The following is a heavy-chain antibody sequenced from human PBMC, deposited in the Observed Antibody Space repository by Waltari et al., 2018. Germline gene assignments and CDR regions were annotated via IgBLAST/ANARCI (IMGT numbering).Heavy chain of an antibody. Sequence: QVQLVQSGAEVKKPGSSVKVSCKASGGTFSSYAISWVRQAPGQGIEWMRGIIPIFGTANYARKFQGRVTITADESTSTAYMELSSLRSEDTAVYYCARGLDIVVVGENYYYGMDVWGQGTTVTVSS. CDR1: GGTFSSYA. CDR3: ARGLDIVVVGENYYYGMDV. J-gene: IGHJ6*02. V-gene: IGHV1-69*01. CDR2: IIPIFGTA. D-gene: IGHD2-15*01.